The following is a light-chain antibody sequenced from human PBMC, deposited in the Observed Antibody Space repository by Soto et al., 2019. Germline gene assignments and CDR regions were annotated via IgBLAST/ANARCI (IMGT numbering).Light chain of an antibody. Sequence: QSVLTQPASVSGSPGQSITISCTGTSSDVGGYNYVSWYQQHPGKAPKLMIYDVSNRPSGVSNRFSGSKSGNTAXLTISGLQAEDEADYYCSSYTSSSTGVFGGGTKLTVL. J-gene: IGLJ2*01. CDR3: SSYTSSSTGV. CDR1: SSDVGGYNY. V-gene: IGLV2-14*01. CDR2: DVS.